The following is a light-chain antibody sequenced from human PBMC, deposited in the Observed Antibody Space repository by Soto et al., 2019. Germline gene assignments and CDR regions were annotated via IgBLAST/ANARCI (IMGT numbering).Light chain of an antibody. J-gene: IGLJ1*01. CDR3: SSYAGSSNV. CDR1: SRDVGGYNY. V-gene: IGLV2-8*01. Sequence: QSALTQPPSASGSPGQSVAISCTGSSRDVGGYNYVSWYQQHPGKAPKLMIYEVNTRPSGVPDRFSGSKSGNTASLTVSGLQAEDEADYYCSSYAGSSNVFGTGTKLTV. CDR2: EVN.